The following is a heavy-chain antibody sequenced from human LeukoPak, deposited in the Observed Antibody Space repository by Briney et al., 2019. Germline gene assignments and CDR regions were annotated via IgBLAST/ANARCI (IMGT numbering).Heavy chain of an antibody. CDR3: ARFRSRHATAMIVVVPAVSDY. V-gene: IGHV3-48*03. D-gene: IGHD2-2*01. Sequence: GESLRLSCAASGFTFSSYEMNWVRQAPGKGLEWVSYISSSGTTIYYADSVKGRFTISRDNAKNSLYLQMNSLRAEDTAVYYCARFRSRHATAMIVVVPAVSDYWGQGTLVTVSS. J-gene: IGHJ4*02. CDR1: GFTFSSYE. CDR2: ISSSGTTI.